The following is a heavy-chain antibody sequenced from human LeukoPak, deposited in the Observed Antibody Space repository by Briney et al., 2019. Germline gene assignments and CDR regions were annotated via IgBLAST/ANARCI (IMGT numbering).Heavy chain of an antibody. Sequence: PGGSLRLSCEASGFTFDDYAMHWVRQGPGKGLEWVAGISWNSGMIGYADSVKGRFTISRDNAKNSLYLQMNSLRAEDTAVYYCARDEGSGKGATGYLDYWGQGTLVTVSS. D-gene: IGHD1-26*01. CDR2: ISWNSGMI. CDR3: ARDEGSGKGATGYLDY. J-gene: IGHJ4*02. V-gene: IGHV3-9*01. CDR1: GFTFDDYA.